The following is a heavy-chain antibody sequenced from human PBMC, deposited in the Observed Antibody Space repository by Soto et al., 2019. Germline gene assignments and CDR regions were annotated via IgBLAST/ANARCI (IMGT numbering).Heavy chain of an antibody. D-gene: IGHD5-18*01. CDR2: IIPIFGTA. J-gene: IGHJ6*02. CDR3: ARDRGGYSYGYQVNPYGMDV. CDR1: GGTFSSYA. Sequence: GASVKVSCKASGGTFSSYAISWVRQAPGQGLEWMGGIIPIFGTANYAQKFQGRVTITADESTSTAYMELSSLRSEDTAVYYCARDRGGYSYGYQVNPYGMDVWGQGTTVTVSS. V-gene: IGHV1-69*13.